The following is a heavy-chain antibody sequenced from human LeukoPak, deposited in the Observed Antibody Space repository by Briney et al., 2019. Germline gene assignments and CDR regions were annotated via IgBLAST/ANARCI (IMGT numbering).Heavy chain of an antibody. CDR3: ARQSIAAHDYYYYGMDV. V-gene: IGHV4-59*08. Sequence: PSETLSLTCTVSGGSISSYYWSWIRQPPGKGLEWIGYIYYSGSTNYNPSLKSRVTISVDTSKNQFSLKLSSETAADTAVYYCARQSIAAHDYYYYGMDVWGQGTTVTVSS. CDR1: GGSISSYY. J-gene: IGHJ6*02. CDR2: IYYSGST. D-gene: IGHD6-6*01.